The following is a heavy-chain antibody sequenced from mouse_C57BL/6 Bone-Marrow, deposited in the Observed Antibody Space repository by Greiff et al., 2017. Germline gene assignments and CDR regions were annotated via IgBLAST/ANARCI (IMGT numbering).Heavy chain of an antibody. V-gene: IGHV14-4*01. J-gene: IGHJ2*01. CDR3: SSFDGNYFDF. CDR2: IDPEIGDT. Sequence: EVQLQQSGAELVRPGASVKLSCTASGFNIKDDYIHWVKQRPEQCLEWIGWIDPEIGDTEYASKFQGKATITSDTSSNTAYLQLSSLTSEDTAVYYCSSFDGNYFDFWGQGTPLTGAS. CDR1: GFNIKDDY. D-gene: IGHD2-3*01.